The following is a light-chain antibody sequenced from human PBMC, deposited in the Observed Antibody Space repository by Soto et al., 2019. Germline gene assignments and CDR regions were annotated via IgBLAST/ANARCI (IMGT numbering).Light chain of an antibody. J-gene: IGKJ5*01. CDR3: HQYYSYPNT. V-gene: IGKV1-8*01. CDR2: AAS. CDR1: QGISSY. Sequence: AIRMTQSPSSFSASTGDRVTITCRASQGISSYLAWYQQKPGKAPKLLIYAASTLQSGVPSRFSGSGSGTDLTLTIICLQSEDFATYYCHQYYSYPNTFGQGTRLEIK.